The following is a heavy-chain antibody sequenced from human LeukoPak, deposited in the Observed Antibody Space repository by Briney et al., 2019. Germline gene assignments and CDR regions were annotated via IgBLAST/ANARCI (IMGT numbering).Heavy chain of an antibody. J-gene: IGHJ4*02. Sequence: SGPALVKPTQTLTLTCTFSGFSLSTSGMCVSWIRQPPGKGLEWIGYIYYSGSTNYNPSLKSRVTISVDTSKNQFSLKLSSVTAADTAVYYCARRRDCSGGSCHYYFDYWGQGTLVTVSS. CDR3: ARRRDCSGGSCHYYFDY. CDR1: GFSLSTSGMC. V-gene: IGHV4-61*08. CDR2: IYYSGST. D-gene: IGHD2-15*01.